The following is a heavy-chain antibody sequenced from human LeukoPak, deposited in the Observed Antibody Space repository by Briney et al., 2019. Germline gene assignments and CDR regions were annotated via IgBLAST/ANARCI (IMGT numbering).Heavy chain of an antibody. V-gene: IGHV3-23*01. CDR1: GFIFSSYA. CDR3: ARDAWGYYDSSGYSFGSQYYMDV. Sequence: GGSLRLSCAASGFIFSSYAMTWVRQAPGKGLEWVSAISGGGHSTYYADSVRGRFTISRDNSRNTLSLQMNRLSAEDTAFYYCARDAWGYYDSSGYSFGSQYYMDVWGKGTTVTVSS. D-gene: IGHD3-22*01. CDR2: ISGGGHST. J-gene: IGHJ6*03.